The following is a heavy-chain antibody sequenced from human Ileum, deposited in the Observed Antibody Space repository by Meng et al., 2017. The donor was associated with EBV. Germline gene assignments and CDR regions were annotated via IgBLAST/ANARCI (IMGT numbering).Heavy chain of an antibody. CDR1: GFTFNNYW. J-gene: IGHJ4*02. V-gene: IGHV3-74*01. Sequence: EGQLVGHGGGLVHPGGSLRLSCAASGFTFNNYWMHWVRQAPGKGLVWVSHIINDGSTTSYTDSVKGRFTISRDNAKNTVYLQMNSLRAEDTAVYYCARGAGGFDYWGQGILVTVFS. D-gene: IGHD2-15*01. CDR2: IINDGSTT. CDR3: ARGAGGFDY.